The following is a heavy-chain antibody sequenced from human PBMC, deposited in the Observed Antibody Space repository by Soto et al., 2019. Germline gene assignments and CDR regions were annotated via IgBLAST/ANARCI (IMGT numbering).Heavy chain of an antibody. CDR1: GFTLSGRS. Sequence: EVQLVESGGGLVQPGGSLRLSCAASGFTLSGRSMHWVRQAPGKGLVWVSGIDNAGTDSTYADSVKGRFTSSRDNAKNILYLQMNSLRVEDTAVYSCARGWFGPDVWGKGTTVTVSS. V-gene: IGHV3-74*01. D-gene: IGHD3-10*01. CDR2: IDNAGTDS. J-gene: IGHJ6*04. CDR3: ARGWFGPDV.